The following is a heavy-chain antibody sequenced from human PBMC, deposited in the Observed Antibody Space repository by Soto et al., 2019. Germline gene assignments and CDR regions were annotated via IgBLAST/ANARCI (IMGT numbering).Heavy chain of an antibody. CDR3: ARGITIAAAATARRAFDI. D-gene: IGHD6-13*01. Sequence: SETLSLTCTVSGGSISSGDYYWSWIRQPPGKGLEWIGYIYYSGSTYYNPSLKSRVTISVDTSKNQFSLKLSSVTAADTAVYYCARGITIAAAATARRAFDIWGQGTMVTVSS. CDR1: GGSISSGDYY. J-gene: IGHJ3*02. V-gene: IGHV4-30-4*01. CDR2: IYYSGST.